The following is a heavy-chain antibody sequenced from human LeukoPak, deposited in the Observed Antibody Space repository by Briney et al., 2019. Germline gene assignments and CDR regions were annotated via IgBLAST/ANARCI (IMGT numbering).Heavy chain of an antibody. J-gene: IGHJ5*02. V-gene: IGHV1-8*03. D-gene: IGHD6-19*01. Sequence: ASVKVSCKASGYTFTSYDINWVRQAPGQGLEWMGWMNPYSGNTGYAQKFQGRVTITTNTSISTAYMELSSLRSEDTAVYYCARSRTGYSSGLIKWLWFDPWGQGTLVTVSS. CDR3: ARSRTGYSSGLIKWLWFDP. CDR1: GYTFTSYD. CDR2: MNPYSGNT.